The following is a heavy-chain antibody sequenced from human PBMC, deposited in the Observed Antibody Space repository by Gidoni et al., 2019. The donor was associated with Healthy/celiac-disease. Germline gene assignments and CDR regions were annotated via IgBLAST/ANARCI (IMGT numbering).Heavy chain of an antibody. CDR2: IVVGSGNT. Sequence: QMQLVQSGPEVKKPGTSVKVSCKASGCTFTSSAMQWVRQARGQRLEWIGWIVVGSGNTNYAQKFQERVTITRDMSTSTAYMELSSLRSEDAAVYYCAADSYDSSGYSAFDIWGQGTMVTVSS. V-gene: IGHV1-58*02. CDR3: AADSYDSSGYSAFDI. CDR1: GCTFTSSA. D-gene: IGHD3-22*01. J-gene: IGHJ3*02.